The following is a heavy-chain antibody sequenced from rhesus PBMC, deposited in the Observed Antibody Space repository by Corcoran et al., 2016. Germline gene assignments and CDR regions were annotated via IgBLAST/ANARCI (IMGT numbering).Heavy chain of an antibody. CDR1: GGSISGGYD. J-gene: IGHJ4*01. D-gene: IGHD4-23*01. V-gene: IGHV4-76*01. CDR2: IFGNSGST. CDR3: ARIYTVTWLPIDY. Sequence: QVQLQESGPGVVKPSETLSLTCAVSGGSISGGYDWSWIRQLPGKGLDWIGYIFGNSGSTNYNPSLRNRVTISKDASQNEFSLKLSSVTAADTAVYYCARIYTVTWLPIDYLDQGVLVTVSS.